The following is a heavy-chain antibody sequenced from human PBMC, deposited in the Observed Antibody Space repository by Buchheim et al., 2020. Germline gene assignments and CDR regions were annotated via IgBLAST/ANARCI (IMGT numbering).Heavy chain of an antibody. CDR2: IYYSGST. V-gene: IGHV4-39*07. Sequence: QLQLQESGPGLVKPSETLSLTCTVSGGSISSSSYYWGWIRQPPGKGLEWIGSIYYSGSTYYNPSLKSRVIISVDTSKNQFSLKLSSVTAADTAVYYCARDGRYSSSWYSRYWYFDLWGRGTL. D-gene: IGHD6-13*01. J-gene: IGHJ2*01. CDR1: GGSISSSSYY. CDR3: ARDGRYSSSWYSRYWYFDL.